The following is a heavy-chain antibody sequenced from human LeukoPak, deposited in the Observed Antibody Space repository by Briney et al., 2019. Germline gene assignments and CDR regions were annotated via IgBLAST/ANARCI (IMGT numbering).Heavy chain of an antibody. CDR3: ARDSTWQLDY. Sequence: SGGSLRLSCAASGFTFSNYAMGWVRQAPGEGLEWVSAISDSGRSTYYADSVKGRFTISRDNSKSAVYLQMNSLRAEDTAIYYCARDSTWQLDYWGQGTLITVSS. CDR1: GFTFSNYA. D-gene: IGHD5-12*01. V-gene: IGHV3-23*01. CDR2: ISDSGRST. J-gene: IGHJ4*02.